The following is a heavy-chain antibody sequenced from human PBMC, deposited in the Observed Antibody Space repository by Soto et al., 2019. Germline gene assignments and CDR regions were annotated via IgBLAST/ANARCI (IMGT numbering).Heavy chain of an antibody. Sequence: PGESLKISCNGSGYSFTSYWISWVRQMPGKGLEWMGRIDPSDSYTNYSPSFQGHVTISADKSISTAYLQWSSLKASDTAMYYCARHLSRRIAAAGTSQYYFDYWGQGTLVTVSS. V-gene: IGHV5-10-1*01. J-gene: IGHJ4*02. D-gene: IGHD6-13*01. CDR1: GYSFTSYW. CDR3: ARHLSRRIAAAGTSQYYFDY. CDR2: IDPSDSYT.